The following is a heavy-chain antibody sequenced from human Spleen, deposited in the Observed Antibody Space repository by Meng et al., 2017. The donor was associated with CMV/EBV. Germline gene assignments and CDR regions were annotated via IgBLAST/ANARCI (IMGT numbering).Heavy chain of an antibody. CDR1: GGSISNYY. CDR2: IYYSGST. CDR3: VGLIAGDGGRGH. J-gene: IGHJ4*02. Sequence: SETLSLTCTVSGGSISNYYWSWIRQPPGKGLEWIGYIYYSGSTNYNPSLKSRVTISVDTSKNQFSLNLNSVTAADTAVYYCVGLIAGDGGRGHWGQGTLVTVSS. D-gene: IGHD6-13*01. V-gene: IGHV4-59*01.